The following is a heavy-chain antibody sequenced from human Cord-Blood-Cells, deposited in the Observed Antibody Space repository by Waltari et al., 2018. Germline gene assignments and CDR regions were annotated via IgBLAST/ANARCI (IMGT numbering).Heavy chain of an antibody. CDR3: ASCPSAAGTRSNWFDP. V-gene: IGHV4-34*01. J-gene: IGHJ5*02. D-gene: IGHD6-13*01. CDR1: GGSFSGYY. CDR2: INHSGST. Sequence: QVQLQQWGTGLLKPSETLSLTCAVSGGSFSGYYWSWIRQPPGKGLEWIGEINHSGSTNYNPSLKSRVTISVDTSKNQFSLKLSSVTAADTAVYYCASCPSAAGTRSNWFDPWGQGTLVTVSS.